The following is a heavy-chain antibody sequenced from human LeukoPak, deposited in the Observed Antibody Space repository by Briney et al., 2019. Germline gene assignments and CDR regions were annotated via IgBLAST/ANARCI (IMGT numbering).Heavy chain of an antibody. Sequence: PSETLSLTCTVSGGSISSYYWSWIRQPPGKGLEWIGYIYYSGSTNYNPSLKSRVTISVDTSKNQFSLKLSSVTAADTAVYYCARARPYYDSSGYYYVSTYGMDVWGQGTTVTVSS. J-gene: IGHJ6*02. D-gene: IGHD3-22*01. CDR1: GGSISSYY. CDR2: IYYSGST. CDR3: ARARPYYDSSGYYYVSTYGMDV. V-gene: IGHV4-59*01.